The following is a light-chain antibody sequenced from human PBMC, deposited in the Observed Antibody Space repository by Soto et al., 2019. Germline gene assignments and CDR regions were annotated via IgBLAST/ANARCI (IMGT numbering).Light chain of an antibody. CDR3: SSHTNSSALQV. CDR1: ISDFVVYNY. CDR2: GVS. J-gene: IGLJ1*01. Sequence: QSVLTQPASVSGSPGQSITISCTGTISDFVVYNYVSWYQQHPGKAPKLMIYGVSNRPSGVSNRFSGSKSGNTASLTISGLQAEHESDYYCSSHTNSSALQVFGSGTKFT. V-gene: IGLV2-14*01.